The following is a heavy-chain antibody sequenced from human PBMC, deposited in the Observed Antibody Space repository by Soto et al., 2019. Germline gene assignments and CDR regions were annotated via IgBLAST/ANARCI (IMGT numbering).Heavy chain of an antibody. J-gene: IGHJ6*02. Sequence: QPGWSLRLSCAASGFTFSSYAMSWVRQAPGKGLEWVSAISGSGGSTYYADSVKGRFTISRDNSKNTLYLQMNSLRAEDTAVYYCAKVVAGKVYYYYYGMDVWGQGTTVTGSS. CDR1: GFTFSSYA. D-gene: IGHD6-19*01. V-gene: IGHV3-23*01. CDR3: AKVVAGKVYYYYYGMDV. CDR2: ISGSGGST.